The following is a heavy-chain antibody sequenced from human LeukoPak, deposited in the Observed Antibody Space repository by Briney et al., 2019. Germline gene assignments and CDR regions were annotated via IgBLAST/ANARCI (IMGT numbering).Heavy chain of an antibody. CDR1: GGSISSSGYY. J-gene: IGHJ4*02. V-gene: IGHV4-39*01. CDR2: THYSGST. D-gene: IGHD4-17*01. CDR3: ARLTTVFTGDY. Sequence: ASETLSLTCTVSGGSISSSGYYWGWVRQPPGKGLEWIGTTHYSGSTYYNPSLKSRVTMSVDTSKNQFSLKLSSVTAADTAVYYCARLTTVFTGDYWGQGTLVTVPS.